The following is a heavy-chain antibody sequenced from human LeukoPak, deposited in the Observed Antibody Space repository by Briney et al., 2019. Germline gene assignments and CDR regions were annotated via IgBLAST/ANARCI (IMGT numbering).Heavy chain of an antibody. V-gene: IGHV4-34*01. CDR2: INHSGST. J-gene: IGHJ1*01. CDR1: GGSFSGYY. Sequence: PSETLSLTCAVYGGSFSGYYWSWTRQPPGKGLEWIGEINHSGSTNYNPSLKSRVTISVDTPKNQFSLKLSSVTAADTAVYYCARRSGYSYFQHWGQGTLVTVSS. CDR3: ARRSGYSYFQH. D-gene: IGHD3-3*01.